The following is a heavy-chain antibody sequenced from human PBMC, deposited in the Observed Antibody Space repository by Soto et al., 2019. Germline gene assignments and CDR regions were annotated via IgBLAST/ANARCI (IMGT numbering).Heavy chain of an antibody. CDR2: VSAGGDMT. CDR1: GFTFSSYA. D-gene: IGHD3-10*01. CDR3: ARGDRGGSGSPASYYYSGLAV. V-gene: IGHV3-23*01. J-gene: IGHJ6*02. Sequence: DVQLLESGGHLVQPGGSLRLSCAASGFTFSSYAMSWVRQAPGKGLEWVSSVSAGGDMTYYSDSVKGRFTISRDNSNNALFLQMHSLRIEDTALYYCARGDRGGSGSPASYYYSGLAVWGQWTTVTVS.